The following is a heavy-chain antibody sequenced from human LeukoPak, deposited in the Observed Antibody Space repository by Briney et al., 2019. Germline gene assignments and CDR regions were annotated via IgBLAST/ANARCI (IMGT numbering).Heavy chain of an antibody. CDR1: GFTFSRYA. CDR3: ARERGYYDSSGYYDGGFDY. D-gene: IGHD3-22*01. Sequence: GGSLRLSCAASGFTFSRYAIHWVRQGPGKGLEWVAYIAHHGSNKYYADSVKGRFTISRDNSKNTLYLQMNSLRAEDTAVYYCARERGYYDSSGYYDGGFDYWGQGTLVTVSS. CDR2: IAHHGSNK. J-gene: IGHJ4*02. V-gene: IGHV3-30*02.